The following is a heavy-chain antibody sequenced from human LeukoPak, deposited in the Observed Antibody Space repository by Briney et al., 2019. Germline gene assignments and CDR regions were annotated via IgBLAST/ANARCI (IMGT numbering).Heavy chain of an antibody. J-gene: IGHJ3*02. D-gene: IGHD1-26*01. CDR3: ARDKEGGVSI. CDR2: IYYSGST. CDR1: GGSISSSSYY. Sequence: PSETLSLTCTVSGGSISSSSYYWGWIRQPPGKGLEWIGSIYYSGSTYYNPSLKSRVSRSVDTSKKQFSLKLSSVTAADTAVYYCARDKEGGVSIWGQGTMVTVSS. V-gene: IGHV4-39*02.